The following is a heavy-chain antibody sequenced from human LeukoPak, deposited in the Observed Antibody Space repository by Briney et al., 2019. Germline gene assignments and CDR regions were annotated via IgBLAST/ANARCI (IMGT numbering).Heavy chain of an antibody. CDR1: GFTFDDYG. Sequence: GPGGSLRLSCAASGFTFDDYGMSWVRQAPGKGLEWVSGINWNGGSTGYADSVKGRFTISRDNAKNSLYLQMNSLRAEDTALYHCARASPGYKQDYWGQGTLVTVSS. V-gene: IGHV3-20*01. D-gene: IGHD2-2*02. CDR2: INWNGGST. CDR3: ARASPGYKQDY. J-gene: IGHJ4*02.